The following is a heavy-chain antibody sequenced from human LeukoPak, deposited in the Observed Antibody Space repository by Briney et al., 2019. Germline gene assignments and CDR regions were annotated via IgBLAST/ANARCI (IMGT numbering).Heavy chain of an antibody. Sequence: SETLSLTCTVSGGSISSYYWSWIRQPPGKGLEWIGYIYYSGSTNYNPSLRSRVTISVDTSKNQFSLKLSSVTAADTAVYYCARAGYDSSGYSSPYIDYWGQGTLVTVSS. CDR2: IYYSGST. J-gene: IGHJ4*02. CDR3: ARAGYDSSGYSSPYIDY. V-gene: IGHV4-59*01. D-gene: IGHD3-22*01. CDR1: GGSISSYY.